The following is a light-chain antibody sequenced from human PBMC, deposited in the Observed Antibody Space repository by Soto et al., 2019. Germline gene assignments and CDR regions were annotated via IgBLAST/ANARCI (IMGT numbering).Light chain of an antibody. J-gene: IGLJ1*01. CDR1: KIQIVSNNR. V-gene: IGLV2-23*02. CDR2: EVS. CDR3: CSYAGNSTFPYV. Sequence: QSVLNQPTSVSGSPRQSITICCTGTKIQIVSNNRVSWYQQHPAKAPKLMNYEVSKRHSGVSNRFSGSNSGNTASLTISGLQSEDEADYYCCSYAGNSTFPYVFGTGTKVTVL.